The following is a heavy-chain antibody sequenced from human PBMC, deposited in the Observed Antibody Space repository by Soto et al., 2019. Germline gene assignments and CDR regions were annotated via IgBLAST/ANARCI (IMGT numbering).Heavy chain of an antibody. CDR2: ISSSSSAI. CDR3: ARDMPISTSGNYPYYFGY. Sequence: GGSLRLSCAASGVTCSSYSMNWVRQAPGKGLEWVSSISSSSSAIYYADSVKGRFTISRDNAKNSLYLQMNSLRAEDTAVYYCARDMPISTSGNYPYYFGYWGQGALVTVSS. CDR1: GVTCSSYS. V-gene: IGHV3-48*01. D-gene: IGHD3-10*01. J-gene: IGHJ4*02.